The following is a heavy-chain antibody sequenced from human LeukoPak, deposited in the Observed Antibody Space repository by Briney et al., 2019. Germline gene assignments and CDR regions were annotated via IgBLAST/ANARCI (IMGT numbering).Heavy chain of an antibody. CDR2: IKSDGKT. J-gene: IGHJ6*02. V-gene: IGHV3-66*01. Sequence: GGSLRLSCAASGLTVSDNYMTWVRRAPGKGLEWVSLIKSDGKTFFADSVEGRFTISRDNSKNILNLQMTRLRAADTAVYYCARDWTFCGVNCFSRGMDVWGQGTTVTVSS. CDR1: GLTVSDNY. CDR3: ARDWTFCGVNCFSRGMDV. D-gene: IGHD2-21*02.